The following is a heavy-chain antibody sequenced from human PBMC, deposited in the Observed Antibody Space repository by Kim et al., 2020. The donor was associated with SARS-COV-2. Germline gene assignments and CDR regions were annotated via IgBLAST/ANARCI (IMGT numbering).Heavy chain of an antibody. CDR1: GCTFSNYG. Sequence: SVKVSCKASGCTFSNYGFNWVRQAPGQGLEWMGGILPIFGTTIYAPKFQGRVTITADKSTSTAYMEMSSLRSEDTAMYYCVAYSSIEDHYYGLGLWGQG. CDR2: ILPIFGTT. CDR3: VAYSSIEDHYYGLGL. V-gene: IGHV1-69*06. J-gene: IGHJ6*02. D-gene: IGHD5-18*01.